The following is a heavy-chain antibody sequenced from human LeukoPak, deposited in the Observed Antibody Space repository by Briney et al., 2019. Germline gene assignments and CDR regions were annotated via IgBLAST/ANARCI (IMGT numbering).Heavy chain of an antibody. CDR2: IYYSGST. V-gene: IGHV4-31*03. CDR3: ARDHYGSGSSGFDP. D-gene: IGHD3-10*01. J-gene: IGHJ5*02. Sequence: SQTLSLTCTVSGGSISSGGYYWSWIRQHPGKGLEWIGYIYYSGSTYYNPSLKSRVTISVDPSKNQFSLKLSSVTAADTAVYYCARDHYGSGSSGFDPWGQGTLVTVSS. CDR1: GGSISSGGYY.